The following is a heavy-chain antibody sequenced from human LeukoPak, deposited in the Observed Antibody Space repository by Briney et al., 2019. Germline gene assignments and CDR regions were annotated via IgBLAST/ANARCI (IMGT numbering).Heavy chain of an antibody. D-gene: IGHD3-10*01. J-gene: IGHJ4*02. CDR3: AREIRVLVDY. CDR1: GFTFSSYS. CDR2: ISSSSSYI. V-gene: IGHV3-21*01. Sequence: TGGSLRLSCAASGFTFSSYSMNWVRQAPGKGLEWVSSISSSSSYIFYGDSVKGRFTISRDNAKNSLYLQMNSLRVEDTAVYYCAREIRVLVDYWGQGTLVTVSS.